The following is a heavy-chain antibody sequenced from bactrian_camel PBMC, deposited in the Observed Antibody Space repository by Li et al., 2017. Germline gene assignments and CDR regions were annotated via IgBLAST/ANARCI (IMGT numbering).Heavy chain of an antibody. Sequence: QVQLVESGGGSVQAGGSLRLSCATDAETFNGNCLGWFRQTPGKEREGVAAIYTANERAVYDNSEKGRFTISQDNAKSTVYLQMNILNVEDTAMYYCQTEGWSRVPNLYCGNYWGQGTQVTVS. CDR3: QTEGWSRVPNLYCGNY. CDR1: AETFNGNC. V-gene: IGHV3S1*01. CDR2: IYTANERA. D-gene: IGHD3*01. J-gene: IGHJ4*01.